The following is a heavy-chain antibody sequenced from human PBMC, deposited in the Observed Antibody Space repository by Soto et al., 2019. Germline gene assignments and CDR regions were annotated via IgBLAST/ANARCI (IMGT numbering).Heavy chain of an antibody. CDR2: IYSSGNT. V-gene: IGHV4-59*01. Sequence: SETPSLTCTVSGGSITSYYWNWIRHPPGQGLEWIGYIYSSGNTNYNPSLKSRVTISVDTSKNQFSLRLSAVTAADTAVYYCARERSGSSHFDYWGQGTLVTVSS. CDR3: ARERSGSSHFDY. J-gene: IGHJ4*02. CDR1: GGSITSYY. D-gene: IGHD2-15*01.